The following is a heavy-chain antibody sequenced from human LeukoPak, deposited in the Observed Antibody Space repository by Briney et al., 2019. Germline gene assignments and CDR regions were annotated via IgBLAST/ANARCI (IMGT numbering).Heavy chain of an antibody. D-gene: IGHD3-10*01. CDR1: GGSITSSSYY. Sequence: SETLSLTCTVSGGSITSSSYYWGWIRQPPGKGLEWIGSIYYSGSTYYNPSLKSRVTISVDTSKNQFSLKLSSVTAADTAVYYCARLHLITMVRGVTNWFDPWGQGTLVTVSS. CDR3: ARLHLITMVRGVTNWFDP. CDR2: IYYSGST. J-gene: IGHJ5*02. V-gene: IGHV4-39*07.